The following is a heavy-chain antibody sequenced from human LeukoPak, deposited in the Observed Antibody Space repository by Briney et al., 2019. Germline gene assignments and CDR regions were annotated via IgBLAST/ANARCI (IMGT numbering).Heavy chain of an antibody. V-gene: IGHV4-34*01. J-gene: IGHJ4*02. CDR3: ARRRVRGFDY. D-gene: IGHD3-10*01. Sequence: SETLSLTCAVYGGSFSGYYWSWIRQPPGNGLEWIGEINHSGSTNYNPSLKSRVTISVDTSKNQFSLKLSSVTAADTAVYYCARRRVRGFDYWGQGTLVTVSS. CDR2: INHSGST. CDR1: GGSFSGYY.